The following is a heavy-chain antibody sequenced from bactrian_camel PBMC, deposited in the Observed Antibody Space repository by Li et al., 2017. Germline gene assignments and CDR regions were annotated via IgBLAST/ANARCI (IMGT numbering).Heavy chain of an antibody. J-gene: IGHJ4*01. CDR2: LDTDGST. V-gene: IGHV3S53*01. D-gene: IGHD7*01. CDR3: AADHVSLQLARGYNY. CDR1: GYTPSYC. Sequence: HVQLVESGGGSVQAGGSLRLSCTASGYTPSYCMGWFRQAPGKEREGVAALDTDGSTSYGNSVKGRFTISKDNAKNTLYLQMNSLKPEDTAMYYCAADHVSLQLARGYNYWGQGTQVTVS.